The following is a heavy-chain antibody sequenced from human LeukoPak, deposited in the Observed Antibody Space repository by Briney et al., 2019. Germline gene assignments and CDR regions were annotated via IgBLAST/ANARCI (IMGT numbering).Heavy chain of an antibody. Sequence: GGSLRLSCTGSGFRFGGYALSWVRQAPGKGLEWVGFIRSKALYGTSEYAASVEGRFTISRDDFNNIAYLQTNSLKTEDTAVYFCVRESVRDYYFDYWGQGTLVTVSS. CDR2: IRSKALYGTS. J-gene: IGHJ4*02. CDR1: GFRFGGYA. D-gene: IGHD3-10*02. CDR3: VRESVRDYYFDY. V-gene: IGHV3-49*04.